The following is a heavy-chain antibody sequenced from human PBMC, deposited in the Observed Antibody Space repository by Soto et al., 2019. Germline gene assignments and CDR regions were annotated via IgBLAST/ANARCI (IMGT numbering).Heavy chain of an antibody. J-gene: IGHJ5*02. V-gene: IGHV3-48*02. D-gene: IGHD6-13*01. CDR1: VCTFSSYS. Sequence: VGSLRLSCASSVCTFSSYSMNCVRHSPGKWLEWVSYISSSSSTIYYADSVKGRFTISRDNAKNSLYLQMSSLRDEDTAVYYCARAYSSSYYNWFEPLGQGTLVIVS. CDR2: ISSSSSTI. CDR3: ARAYSSSYYNWFEP.